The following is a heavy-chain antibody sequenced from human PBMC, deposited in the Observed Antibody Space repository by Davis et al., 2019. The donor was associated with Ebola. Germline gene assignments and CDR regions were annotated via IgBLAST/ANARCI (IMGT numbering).Heavy chain of an antibody. V-gene: IGHV3-30*04. Sequence: GESLKISCEGSGFTFSNYAMHWVRQAPGKGLEWVAVISYDGSKKYYADSVKGRITISRDNSKNTLYLQVNSLRVEDTALYYCARNDFTMVRGRLGHYYYYYGMDVWGQGTTVAVSS. CDR2: ISYDGSKK. J-gene: IGHJ6*02. D-gene: IGHD3-10*01. CDR3: ARNDFTMVRGRLGHYYYYYGMDV. CDR1: GFTFSNYA.